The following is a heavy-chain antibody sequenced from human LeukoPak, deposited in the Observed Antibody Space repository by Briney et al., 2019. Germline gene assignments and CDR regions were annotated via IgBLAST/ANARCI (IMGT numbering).Heavy chain of an antibody. CDR3: ARAKRNGFDI. CDR2: IRSSSSTI. CDR1: GFTFSNYS. Sequence: GGSLRLSCEASGFTFSNYSMNWVRQAPGKGLEWVSYIRSSSSTIYYADSVKGRFTISRDNAKNSLYLQMNSLRAEDTAVYYCARAKRNGFDIWGQGTMVTVSS. J-gene: IGHJ3*02. V-gene: IGHV3-48*01.